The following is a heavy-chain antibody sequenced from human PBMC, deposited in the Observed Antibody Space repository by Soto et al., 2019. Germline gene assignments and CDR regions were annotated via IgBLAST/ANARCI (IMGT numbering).Heavy chain of an antibody. J-gene: IGHJ6*02. D-gene: IGHD2-2*01. CDR2: IHYSGRT. CDR3: GRARYQLLLPYDYGMAA. CDR1: GGSISSYY. V-gene: IGHV4-59*01. Sequence: QVQLQESGPGLVKPSETLSLTCTVSGGSISSYYWSWIRQSPGKGLEWIGYIHYSGRTKPNPSLKRRVTLPVDTSRNRVSLKLSLVPAADSAVFFCGRARYQLLLPYDYGMAAWGQGPRSPSP.